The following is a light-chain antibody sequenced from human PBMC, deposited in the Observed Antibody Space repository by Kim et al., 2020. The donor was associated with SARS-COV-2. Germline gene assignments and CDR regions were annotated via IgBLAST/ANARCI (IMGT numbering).Light chain of an antibody. CDR3: QQYKNWPRT. Sequence: EIVMTQSPATLSVSPGERATLSYRASQSLSRTLAWYQQRPGQAPRLLIYDAYTRATGIPARFSGSGSGTEFTLTISSLQSEDFAVYYCQQYKNWPRTFGQGTKVDIK. CDR1: QSLSRT. V-gene: IGKV3-15*01. J-gene: IGKJ1*01. CDR2: DAY.